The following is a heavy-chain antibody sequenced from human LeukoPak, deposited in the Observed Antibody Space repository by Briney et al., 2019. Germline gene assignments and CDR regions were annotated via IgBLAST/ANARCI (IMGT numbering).Heavy chain of an antibody. D-gene: IGHD6-13*01. V-gene: IGHV4-4*07. J-gene: IGHJ4*02. Sequence: SETLSLTCTVSGDSISSYYWSWIRQPAGKGLEWIGRIYTSGSTNYNPSLKSRVTMSVDTSKNRFSLKLSSVTAADTAVYYCARDGVAAAGLDYWGQGTLVTASS. CDR3: ARDGVAAAGLDY. CDR1: GDSISSYY. CDR2: IYTSGST.